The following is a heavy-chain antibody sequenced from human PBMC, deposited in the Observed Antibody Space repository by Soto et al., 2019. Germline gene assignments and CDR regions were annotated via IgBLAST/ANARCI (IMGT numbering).Heavy chain of an antibody. Sequence: QVQLQESGPGLVKPSQTLSLTCTVSGGSINSGGYCWSWIRQHPGKGLGWTGCISYGESTSYNPSLKSRVTISVDTSKNQFSLKLTSVTAADTAVYCCSRGILVWGQGALITVSS. CDR3: SRGILV. J-gene: IGHJ4*02. V-gene: IGHV4-31*03. CDR2: ISYGEST. CDR1: GGSINSGGYC. D-gene: IGHD5-18*01.